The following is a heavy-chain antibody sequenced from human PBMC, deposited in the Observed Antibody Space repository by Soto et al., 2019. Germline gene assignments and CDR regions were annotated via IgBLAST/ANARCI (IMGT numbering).Heavy chain of an antibody. CDR1: GYTFTSYG. D-gene: IGHD1-26*01. Sequence: GASVKVSCKASGYTFTSYGISWVRQAPGQGLEWMGWISAYNGNTNYAQKLQGRVTMTTDTSTSTAYMELRSLRSDDTAVYYCARISQWELLPWDYYYGMDVWGQGTTVTVSS. V-gene: IGHV1-18*01. CDR2: ISAYNGNT. J-gene: IGHJ6*02. CDR3: ARISQWELLPWDYYYGMDV.